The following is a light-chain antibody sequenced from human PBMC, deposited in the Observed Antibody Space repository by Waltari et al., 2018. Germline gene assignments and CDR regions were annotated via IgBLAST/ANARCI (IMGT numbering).Light chain of an antibody. J-gene: IGLJ2*01. CDR1: SSDIGTYDY. Sequence: QSALTQPPSASGSPGQSVTISCAGTSSDIGTYDYVSWYQHYPGKAPKLVLFEVSERPSGVPDRFSGSKAGNTASLTVSGLQADDEADYYCSSYAGSDDLIFGGGTKLTVL. CDR3: SSYAGSDDLI. CDR2: EVS. V-gene: IGLV2-8*01.